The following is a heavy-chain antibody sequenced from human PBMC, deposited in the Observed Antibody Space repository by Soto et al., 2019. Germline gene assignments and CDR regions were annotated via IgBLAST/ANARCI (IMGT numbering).Heavy chain of an antibody. CDR1: GGSINSGGYY. Sequence: SSETLSLTCTVSGGSINSGGYYWSWIRQHPGKGLEWIGYIYYSGSTYYNPSLKSRVTTSIDTSKKQFSLKLSSVTAADTAVYYCARGVVPDAPIDYWGQGTLVTVSS. CDR2: IYYSGST. J-gene: IGHJ4*02. CDR3: ARGVVPDAPIDY. V-gene: IGHV4-31*03. D-gene: IGHD2-2*01.